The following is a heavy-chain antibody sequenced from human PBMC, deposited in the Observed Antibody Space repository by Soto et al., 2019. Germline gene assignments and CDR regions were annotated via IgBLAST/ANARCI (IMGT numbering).Heavy chain of an antibody. CDR3: ARVDWNVRYYYAMDV. CDR1: RGSINSGGYY. D-gene: IGHD1-1*01. V-gene: IGHV4-31*03. Sequence: QVQLQASGPGLVKPSQTLSLTCTVSRGSINSGGYYWSWIRQHPGKGLEWIGNIYYSGSTYYNPSLKSRLTISVDTSNNQFSLRLTSVTAADTAVYYCARVDWNVRYYYAMDVWGQGTTVTVSS. J-gene: IGHJ6*02. CDR2: IYYSGST.